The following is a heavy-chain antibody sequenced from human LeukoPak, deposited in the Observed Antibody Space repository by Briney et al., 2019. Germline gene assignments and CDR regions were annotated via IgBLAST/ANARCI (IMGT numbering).Heavy chain of an antibody. CDR1: EFTFSSYA. Sequence: GRSLRLSCAASEFTFSSYAMHWVRQAPGKGLEWVAVISYDGSNKYYADSVKGRFTISRDNSKNTLYLQMNSLRAEDTAVYYCARAGAEWAHYYYMDVWGKGTTVTVSS. V-gene: IGHV3-30*01. J-gene: IGHJ6*03. CDR2: ISYDGSNK. CDR3: ARAGAEWAHYYYMDV. D-gene: IGHD1-26*01.